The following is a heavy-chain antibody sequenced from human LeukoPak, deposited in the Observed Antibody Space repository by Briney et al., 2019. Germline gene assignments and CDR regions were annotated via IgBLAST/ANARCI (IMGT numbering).Heavy chain of an antibody. J-gene: IGHJ6*02. CDR2: MNPNSGNT. D-gene: IGHD3-3*01. CDR3: ARDAPITIFGVVNDYGMDV. Sequence: ASVKVSCKASGYTFTSYDINWVRQATGQGLEWMGWMNPNSGNTGYAQKFQGRVTMTRNTSISTAYMELSSLRSEDTAVYYCARDAPITIFGVVNDYGMDVWGQGTTVTVSS. V-gene: IGHV1-8*01. CDR1: GYTFTSYD.